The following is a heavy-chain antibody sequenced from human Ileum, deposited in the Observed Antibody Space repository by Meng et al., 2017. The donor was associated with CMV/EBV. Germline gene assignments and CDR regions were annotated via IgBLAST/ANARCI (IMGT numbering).Heavy chain of an antibody. CDR3: ARFHYDCSGTTCYAKYFDY. CDR1: GGSLSTYY. CDR2: MSNSGST. V-gene: IGHV4-59*01. D-gene: IGHD2-2*01. Sequence: SETLSLTCTVSGGSLSTYYWNWIRQPPGKGLEWIGYMSNSGSTNYNPSLKSRVTISVGTSKTQFSLKLNSVTAADTAMYFCARFHYDCSGTTCYAKYFDYWGQGNLVTVSS. J-gene: IGHJ4*02.